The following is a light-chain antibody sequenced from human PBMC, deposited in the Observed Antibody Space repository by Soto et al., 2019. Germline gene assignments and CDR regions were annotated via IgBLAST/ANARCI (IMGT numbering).Light chain of an antibody. CDR3: QQSYSTPLT. CDR1: QSIRSY. Sequence: DIQMTQSPSSLSASXGDRVTITCRASQSIRSYLNWYQQKPGKAPKVLIYAASRLQSGVPSRFSGSGSGTDFTLTISSLQPEDFATYYCQQSYSTPLTFGGGTKVDIK. CDR2: AAS. V-gene: IGKV1-39*01. J-gene: IGKJ4*01.